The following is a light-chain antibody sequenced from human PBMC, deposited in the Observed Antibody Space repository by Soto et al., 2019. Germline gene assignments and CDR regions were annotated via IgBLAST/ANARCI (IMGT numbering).Light chain of an antibody. CDR3: HQYGSSPHT. V-gene: IGKV3-20*01. CDR2: GAS. Sequence: EIVWTQSPGTLSLSPGERASLSCRASQSVSSNYLAWFQQKPGHAPRLLISGASSRATDNPDRFSGSGSGTDFTLTISKLEPEDFAVYYFHQYGSSPHTFGQGTRLEIK. J-gene: IGKJ5*01. CDR1: QSVSSNY.